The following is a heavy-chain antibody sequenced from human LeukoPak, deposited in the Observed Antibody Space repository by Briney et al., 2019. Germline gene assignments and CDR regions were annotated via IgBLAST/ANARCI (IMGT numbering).Heavy chain of an antibody. Sequence: SETLSLTCAVYGGSFSGYYWSWIRQPPGKGLEWIGEINHSGSTNYNPSLKSRVTISVDTSKNQFSLKLSSVTAADTAMYYCARDRCTGSYCHHDHWGQGTLVTVSS. CDR2: INHSGST. CDR3: ARDRCTGSYCHHDH. CDR1: GGSFSGYY. V-gene: IGHV4-34*01. D-gene: IGHD2-8*02. J-gene: IGHJ4*02.